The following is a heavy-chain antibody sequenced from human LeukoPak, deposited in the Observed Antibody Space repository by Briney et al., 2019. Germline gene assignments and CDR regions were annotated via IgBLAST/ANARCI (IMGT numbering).Heavy chain of an antibody. D-gene: IGHD4-17*01. Sequence: SETLSLTCAVSGYSISSGYYWSWIRQPPGKGLEWIGYIYYSGSTNYNPSLKSRVTISVDTSKNQFSLKLSSVTAADTAVYYCARVRQPPFYFDYWGQGTLVTVSS. CDR2: IYYSGST. V-gene: IGHV4-61*01. CDR1: GYSISSGYY. J-gene: IGHJ4*02. CDR3: ARVRQPPFYFDY.